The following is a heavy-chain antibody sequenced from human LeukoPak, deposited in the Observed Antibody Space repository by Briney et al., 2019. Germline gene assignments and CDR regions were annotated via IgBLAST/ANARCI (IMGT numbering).Heavy chain of an antibody. CDR2: IYPGDSDT. CDR3: ARRGYYDSSGYYNFDY. D-gene: IGHD3-22*01. CDR1: GYSFTNYW. Sequence: GESLKISCKGSGYSFTNYWIAWVRQMPGKGLEWMGIIYPGDSDTRYSPSFQGQVTISADKSISTAYLQWSSLKASDTDMYYCARRGYYDSSGYYNFDYWGQGTLVTVSS. V-gene: IGHV5-51*01. J-gene: IGHJ4*02.